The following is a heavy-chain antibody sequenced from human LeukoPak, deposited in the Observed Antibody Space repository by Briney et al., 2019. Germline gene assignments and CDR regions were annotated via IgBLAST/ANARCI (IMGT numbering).Heavy chain of an antibody. Sequence: GWSLRLSCAASGFTFSSYAMHWVRQAPGKGLEWVASIWFDASNKYYADSVKGRFTISRDNSKNTLYLQMNSLRPEDTAVYYCAKVLSKGGGYYLTDYWGQGTLVTVSS. CDR2: IWFDASNK. J-gene: IGHJ4*02. V-gene: IGHV3-30*02. CDR3: AKVLSKGGGYYLTDY. CDR1: GFTFSSYA. D-gene: IGHD3-22*01.